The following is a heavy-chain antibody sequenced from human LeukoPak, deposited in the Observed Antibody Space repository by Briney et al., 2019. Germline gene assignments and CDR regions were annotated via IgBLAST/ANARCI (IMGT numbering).Heavy chain of an antibody. J-gene: IGHJ4*02. CDR2: IYDSGST. CDR1: GGSISSYY. V-gene: IGHV4-59*01. CDR3: ARQSISGSSLSYFDY. D-gene: IGHD3-22*01. Sequence: SETLSLTCTVSGGSISSYYWSWIRQPPGKGLEWIGNIYDSGSTNYNPSLKSRVTISVDTSKNKCSLKLSSVIAADTAVYYCARQSISGSSLSYFDYWGQGTLVNVSS.